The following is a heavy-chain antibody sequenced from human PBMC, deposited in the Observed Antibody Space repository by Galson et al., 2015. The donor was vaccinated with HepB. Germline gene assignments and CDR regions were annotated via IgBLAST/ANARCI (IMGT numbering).Heavy chain of an antibody. CDR2: ITRNSGTI. D-gene: IGHD3-22*01. J-gene: IGHJ4*02. V-gene: IGHV3-9*01. CDR3: AKVTRGGVYYESSTYYGAFDH. Sequence: SLRLSCAASGFTFDDYAMHWVRQAPGKGLEWVSGITRNSGTIGYADSVKGRFTISRDNAKNSLYLQMNSLRAEDTALYYCAKVTRGGVYYESSTYYGAFDHWGQGTLVTVSS. CDR1: GFTFDDYA.